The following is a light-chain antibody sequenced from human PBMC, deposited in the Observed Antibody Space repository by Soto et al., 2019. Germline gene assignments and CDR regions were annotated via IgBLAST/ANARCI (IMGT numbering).Light chain of an antibody. V-gene: IGLV2-14*01. Sequence: QSALTQPASVSGSHGQSITISCTGTSSDVGGYNYVSWYQQHPGKAPKLMIYEVSKRPSGVSNRFSGSKSGNTASLTISGLQAEDEADYYCSSYTSSSTYVVFGGGTHLTVL. CDR3: SSYTSSSTYVV. CDR2: EVS. J-gene: IGLJ2*01. CDR1: SSDVGGYNY.